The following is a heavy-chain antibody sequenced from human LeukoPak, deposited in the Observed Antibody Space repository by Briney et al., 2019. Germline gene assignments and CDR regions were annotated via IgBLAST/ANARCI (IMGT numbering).Heavy chain of an antibody. J-gene: IGHJ6*03. V-gene: IGHV3-7*01. D-gene: IGHD1-1*01. CDR1: GFGFSGYW. CDR3: ARVRKQLYSYYYMDV. Sequence: GGSLRLSCAASGFGFSGYWMSWVRQAPGKGLEWVANIHPDGGEKYYVDSVKGRFTISRDNAKNSLYLQMNSLRAEDTAVYYCARVRKQLYSYYYMDVWGRGTAVTVS. CDR2: IHPDGGEK.